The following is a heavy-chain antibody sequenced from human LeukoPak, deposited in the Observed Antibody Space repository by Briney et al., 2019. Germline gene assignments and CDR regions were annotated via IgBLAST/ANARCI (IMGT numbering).Heavy chain of an antibody. CDR2: ISGSGGST. J-gene: IGHJ5*02. D-gene: IGHD1-1*01. V-gene: IGHV3-23*01. Sequence: GGSLRLSCAASGFTFSSHGMNWVRQAPGKGLEWVSAISGSGGSTYYADSVKGRFTISRDNSKNTLYLQMNSLRAEDTAVYYCAKDPIGYIPNWFDPWGQGTLVTVSS. CDR3: AKDPIGYIPNWFDP. CDR1: GFTFSSHG.